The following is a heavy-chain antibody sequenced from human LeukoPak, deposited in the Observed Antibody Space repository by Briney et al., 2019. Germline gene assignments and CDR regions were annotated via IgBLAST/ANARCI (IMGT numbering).Heavy chain of an antibody. D-gene: IGHD6-13*01. Sequence: GGSLRLSCAASGFTFDDYAMHWVRQPPGKGPEWVSRISWNSGSTTYADSVKGRFTISRDNAKNALYLQMNSLRAEDTALYYCAKDVHKELKPHSSSLGSGYLDYWGQGTLVTVSS. CDR1: GFTFDDYA. CDR3: AKDVHKELKPHSSSLGSGYLDY. J-gene: IGHJ4*02. CDR2: ISWNSGST. V-gene: IGHV3-9*01.